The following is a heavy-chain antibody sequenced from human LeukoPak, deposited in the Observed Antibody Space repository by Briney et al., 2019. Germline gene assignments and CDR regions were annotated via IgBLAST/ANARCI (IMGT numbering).Heavy chain of an antibody. CDR3: ARPIAGASHGAFDI. D-gene: IGHD6-13*01. CDR1: GGSISSSDSY. J-gene: IGHJ3*02. CDR2: IYYSGST. V-gene: IGHV4-39*01. Sequence: PSETLSLTCSVSGGSISSSDSYWGWIRQPPGKGLEWIGSIYYSGSTYYNPSLKSRATISVDTSKNQFSLKLSSATIADTTVYYCARPIAGASHGAFDIWGQGTMVSVSS.